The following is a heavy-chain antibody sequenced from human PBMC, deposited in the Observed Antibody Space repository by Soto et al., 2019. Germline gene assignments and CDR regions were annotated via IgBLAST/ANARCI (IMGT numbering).Heavy chain of an antibody. Sequence: PXAILSLTCSVSADSFSKYYWTWIRQPPGEGLEWIGYIYFNGNTNYNPSLKGRVTISIDTSKKQFSLNLSSVTAADTAVYYCASVTFGGVVLAHWGQGTLVTVSS. CDR1: ADSFSKYY. CDR3: ASVTFGGVVLAH. V-gene: IGHV4-59*01. D-gene: IGHD3-16*01. CDR2: IYFNGNT. J-gene: IGHJ4*02.